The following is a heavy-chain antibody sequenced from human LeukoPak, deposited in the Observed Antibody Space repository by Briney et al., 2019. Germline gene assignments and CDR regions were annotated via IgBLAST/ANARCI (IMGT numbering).Heavy chain of an antibody. V-gene: IGHV1-46*01. CDR3: ARALPHRRLMDTTMEQHWFDP. Sequence: GASVKVSCKASGYTFTSYYMHWVRQAPGQGLEWMGIINPSGGSTNYAQKFQGRVTMTRDMSTSTVYMELSSLRSDDTAMYYCARALPHRRLMDTTMEQHWFDPWGQGTLVTISS. J-gene: IGHJ5*02. CDR1: GYTFTSYY. D-gene: IGHD5-18*01. CDR2: INPSGGST.